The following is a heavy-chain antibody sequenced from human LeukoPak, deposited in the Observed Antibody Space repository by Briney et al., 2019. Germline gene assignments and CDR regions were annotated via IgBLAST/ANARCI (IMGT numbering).Heavy chain of an antibody. Sequence: PSETLSLTCTVSGGSISSSSYYWGWIRQPPGKGLEWIGSIYYSGSTYYNPSLKSRVTISVDTSKNQFSLKLSSVTAADTAVYYCASNPPPQPRYYYYYYMDVWGKGTTVTVSS. CDR1: GGSISSSSYY. CDR3: ASNPPPQPRYYYYYYMDV. CDR2: IYYSGST. D-gene: IGHD1-14*01. V-gene: IGHV4-39*01. J-gene: IGHJ6*03.